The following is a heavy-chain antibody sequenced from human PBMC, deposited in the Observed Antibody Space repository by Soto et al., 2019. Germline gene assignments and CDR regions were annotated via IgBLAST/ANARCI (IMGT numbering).Heavy chain of an antibody. CDR1: GYTFTSYA. Sequence: QVQLVQSGAEVKKPGASVKVSCKASGYTFTSYAMHWVRQAPGQRLEWMGLINGGNGNTKYSQRFQGRVTITRDTSATTAYMELSSLRSEDTAVYYCARDHQHSSGWYVDDYYYYGMDVWGQGTTVTVSS. V-gene: IGHV1-3*01. J-gene: IGHJ6*02. CDR3: ARDHQHSSGWYVDDYYYYGMDV. D-gene: IGHD6-19*01. CDR2: INGGNGNT.